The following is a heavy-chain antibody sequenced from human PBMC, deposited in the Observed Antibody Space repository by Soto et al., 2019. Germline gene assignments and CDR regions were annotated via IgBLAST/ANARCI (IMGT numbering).Heavy chain of an antibody. CDR3: ARAQGVGASDY. J-gene: IGHJ4*02. CDR2: IYYSGST. D-gene: IGHD1-26*01. CDR1: GGSIRSYY. V-gene: IGHV4-59*01. Sequence: SETLSLTCTVSGGSIRSYYCNWIRQPPGKGLEWIGYIYYSGSTNYNPSLKSRVTISADTSKNQFSLRLSSVTAADTAVYYCARAQGVGASDYWGQGALVTVCS.